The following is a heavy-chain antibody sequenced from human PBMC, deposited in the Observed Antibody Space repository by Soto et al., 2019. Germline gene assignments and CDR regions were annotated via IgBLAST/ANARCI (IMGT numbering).Heavy chain of an antibody. V-gene: IGHV3-11*06. CDR2: ISSSSSYT. D-gene: IGHD6-13*01. J-gene: IGHJ6*02. CDR1: GFTFSDYY. Sequence: QVQLVESGGGLVKPGGSLRLSCAASGFTFSDYYMSWIRQAPGKGLEWVSYISSSSSYTNYADSVKGRFTISRDNANNPLYLQMNSLSAEDTVVYYCARFRSSWQPPYDFYGMDVWGQGTTVTVSS. CDR3: ARFRSSWQPPYDFYGMDV.